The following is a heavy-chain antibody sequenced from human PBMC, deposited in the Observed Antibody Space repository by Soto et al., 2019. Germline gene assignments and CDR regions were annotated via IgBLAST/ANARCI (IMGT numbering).Heavy chain of an antibody. V-gene: IGHV1-69*06. CDR1: GGTFSTYT. CDR3: GRVPRYSFPTSVSLDQ. CDR2: ITPILRET. J-gene: IGHJ4*02. Sequence: QVHLVQSGTEVRKPGCSVTVSCKVSGGTFSTYTISWVRQAPGQALQWMGGITPILRETTYAQNFQGRVFITADISATAAYMQLSDLAPEDTAMYCCGRVPRYSFPTSVSLDQWGQGTRVTVSS. D-gene: IGHD5-18*01.